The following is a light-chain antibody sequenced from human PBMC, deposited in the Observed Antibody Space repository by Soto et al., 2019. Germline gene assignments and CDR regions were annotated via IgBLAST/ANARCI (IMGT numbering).Light chain of an antibody. CDR3: QQYYSYPRT. V-gene: IGKV1-8*01. Sequence: IQLTQSPSSFSASTGDRVTITCRASQGISSYLAWYQQKPGKAPKLLIYAASTLQSGVPSRFSGSGSGTDFTLTISCLQSEDFATYYCQQYYSYPRTFGQGTKVDI. J-gene: IGKJ1*01. CDR2: AAS. CDR1: QGISSY.